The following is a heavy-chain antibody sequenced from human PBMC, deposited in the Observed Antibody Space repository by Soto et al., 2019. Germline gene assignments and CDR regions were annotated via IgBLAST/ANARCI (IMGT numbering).Heavy chain of an antibody. D-gene: IGHD6-19*01. V-gene: IGHV3-23*01. Sequence: EVQLLESGGGLVQPGGSLRLSCAASGVTFSTYAMSWVPQAPGKGLEWGSAISRSGGSTYYADSVKGRFTVSRDNPENMLYLQMNSLRAEDTAVYFCAKGSASTYYFDSWGQGTLVTVSS. CDR2: ISRSGGST. CDR3: AKGSASTYYFDS. CDR1: GVTFSTYA. J-gene: IGHJ4*02.